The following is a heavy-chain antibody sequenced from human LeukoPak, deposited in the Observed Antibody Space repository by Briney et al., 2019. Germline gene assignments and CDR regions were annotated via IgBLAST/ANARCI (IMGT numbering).Heavy chain of an antibody. CDR1: GGSFSGYY. V-gene: IGHV4-34*01. CDR3: ARGEWWVYYFDY. CDR2: INHSGST. D-gene: IGHD2-15*01. Sequence: SETLSLTCAVYGGSFSGYYWSWIRQPPGKGLEWIGEINHSGSTNYNPSLKSRVTISVDTSKNQFSLKLSSVTAADTAVYYCARGEWWVYYFDYWGQGTLVTVSS. J-gene: IGHJ4*02.